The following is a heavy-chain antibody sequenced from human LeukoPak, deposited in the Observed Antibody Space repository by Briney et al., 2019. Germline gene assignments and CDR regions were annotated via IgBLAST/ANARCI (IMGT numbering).Heavy chain of an antibody. D-gene: IGHD2-8*01. CDR3: AREMERDGGFDY. V-gene: IGHV3-53*01. CDR1: GFTVSSNY. CDR2: IYSGGST. J-gene: IGHJ4*02. Sequence: GGSLRLSCAASGFTVSSNYMSWVRQAPGKGLEGVSVIYSGGSTYSEDSVKGLFIISRENSKNTLYLQMNSLRAEDTAVYYCAREMERDGGFDYWGQGTLVTVSS.